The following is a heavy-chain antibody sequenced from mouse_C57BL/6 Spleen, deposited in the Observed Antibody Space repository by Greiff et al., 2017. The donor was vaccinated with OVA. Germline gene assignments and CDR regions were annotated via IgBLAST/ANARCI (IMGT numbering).Heavy chain of an antibody. V-gene: IGHV1-61*01. D-gene: IGHD2-1*01. CDR1: GYTFTSYW. J-gene: IGHJ1*03. Sequence: VKLQQPGAELVRPGSSVKLSCKASGYTFTSYWMDWVKQRPGQGLEWIGNIYPSDSETHYNQKFKDKATLTVDKSSSTAYMQLSSLTSEDSAVYYCARGSYGNFDWYFDVWGTGTTVTVSS. CDR2: IYPSDSET. CDR3: ARGSYGNFDWYFDV.